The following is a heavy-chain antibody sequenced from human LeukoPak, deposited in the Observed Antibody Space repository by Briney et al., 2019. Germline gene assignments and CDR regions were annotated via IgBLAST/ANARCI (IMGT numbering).Heavy chain of an antibody. V-gene: IGHV3-21*01. CDR3: ARDRIVVVPAAIPQYYYYGMDV. J-gene: IGHJ6*02. Sequence: PGGSLRLSCAASGFTFSSYSMNWVRQAPGKGLEWVSSISSSSSYIYYADSVKGRFTISRDNAKNSLYLQMNSLRAEDTAVYYCARDRIVVVPAAIPQYYYYGMDVWGQGTTVTVSS. CDR2: ISSSSSYI. CDR1: GFTFSSYS. D-gene: IGHD2-2*02.